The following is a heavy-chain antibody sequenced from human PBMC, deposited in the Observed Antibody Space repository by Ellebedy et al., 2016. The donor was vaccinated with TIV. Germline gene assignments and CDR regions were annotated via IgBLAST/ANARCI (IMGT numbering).Heavy chain of an antibody. CDR2: ISWNSGDI. Sequence: PGGSLRLSCAASGFAFDDYAMHWVRPAPGKGLEWVSAISWNSGDIGFADSVKGRFTITRDNAKNSLYLQMDSLRAEDTALYYCAKDRSRRSGLGIFSFDYWGQGTLVTVSS. CDR3: AKDRSRRSGLGIFSFDY. V-gene: IGHV3-9*01. D-gene: IGHD5-12*01. J-gene: IGHJ4*02. CDR1: GFAFDDYA.